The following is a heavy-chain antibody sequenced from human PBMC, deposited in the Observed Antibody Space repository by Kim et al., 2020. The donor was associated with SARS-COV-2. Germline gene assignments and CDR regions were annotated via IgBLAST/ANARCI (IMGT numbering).Heavy chain of an antibody. CDR1: GFTFSSYA. D-gene: IGHD2-2*01. J-gene: IGHJ5*02. V-gene: IGHV3-48*03. CDR3: ARGMPSGA. Sequence: GGSLRLSCVASGFTFSSYAFNWVRQAPGKRLEWLSHITGSGDIIYYADSVKGRFTTSRDNAKKSLYLQMNSLRVDDTGLYYCARGMPSGAWGQGTLVTVSP. CDR2: ITGSGDII.